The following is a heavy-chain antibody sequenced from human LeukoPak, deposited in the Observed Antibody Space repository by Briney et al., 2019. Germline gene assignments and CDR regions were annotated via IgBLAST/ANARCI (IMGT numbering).Heavy chain of an antibody. CDR1: GFTFSSYA. D-gene: IGHD3-16*02. V-gene: IGHV3-30-3*01. J-gene: IGHJ4*02. CDR3: ARDPDDYVWGSYRLDY. Sequence: GGSLRLSCAASGFTFSSYAMHWVRQAPGKGLEWVAVISYDGSNKYYADSVKGRFTISRDNSKNTLYPQMNSLRAEDTAVYYCARDPDDYVWGSYRLDYWGQGTLVTVSS. CDR2: ISYDGSNK.